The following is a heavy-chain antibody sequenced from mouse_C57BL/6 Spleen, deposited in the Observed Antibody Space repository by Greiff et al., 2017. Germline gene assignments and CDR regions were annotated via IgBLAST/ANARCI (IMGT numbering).Heavy chain of an antibody. CDR2: ISNGGGST. CDR1: GFTFSDYY. J-gene: IGHJ2*01. Sequence: EVKLQESGGGLVQPGGSLKLSCAASGFTFSDYYMYWVRQTPEKRLEWVAYISNGGGSTYYPDTVKGRFTISRDNAKNTLYLQMSRLKSEDTAMYYCARRGYDYDYFDYWGQGTTLTVSS. CDR3: ARRGYDYDYFDY. V-gene: IGHV5-12*01. D-gene: IGHD2-4*01.